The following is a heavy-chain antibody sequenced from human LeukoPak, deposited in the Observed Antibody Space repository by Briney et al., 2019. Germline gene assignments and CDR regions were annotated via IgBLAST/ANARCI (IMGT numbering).Heavy chain of an antibody. J-gene: IGHJ6*02. D-gene: IGHD2-2*01. CDR1: GGTFSSYA. CDR3: ARVPSYCSSTSCYFYYYYGMDV. V-gene: IGHV1-69*01. Sequence: SVKVSCKASGGTFSSYAISWVRQAPGQGLEWMGGIIPIFGTANYAQKFQGRVTITADESTSTAYMELSSLRSEDTAVYYCARVPSYCSSTSCYFYYYYGMDVWGQGTTVTVSS. CDR2: IIPIFGTA.